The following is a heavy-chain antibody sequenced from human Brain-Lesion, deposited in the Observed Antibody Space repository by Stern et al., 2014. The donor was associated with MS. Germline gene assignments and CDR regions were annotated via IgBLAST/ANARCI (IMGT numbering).Heavy chain of an antibody. V-gene: IGHV4-39*01. CDR2: IYYSGNT. J-gene: IGHJ5*02. Sequence: QLVESGPGLVKPSETLSLTCTVAGGSVSSTSYAWAWIRQPPGKGLEWIGTIYYSGNTYYRPSLKSRLTISLDTSKNQFSLQLRSVTAADTAVYYCAGEEDIRYCSGGSCTGNWFDPWGQGTLVTVSS. D-gene: IGHD2-15*01. CDR1: GGSVSSTSYA. CDR3: AGEEDIRYCSGGSCTGNWFDP.